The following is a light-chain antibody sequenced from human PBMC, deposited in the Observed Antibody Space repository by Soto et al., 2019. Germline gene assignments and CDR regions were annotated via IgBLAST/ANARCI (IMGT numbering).Light chain of an antibody. CDR1: QSVINSY. CDR3: QQYGISLWT. CDR2: GAS. V-gene: IGKV3-20*01. J-gene: IGKJ1*01. Sequence: EIVLTQSPGTLSLSPGERATLSCRASQSVINSYLAWYQHKPGQAPRLLIYGASSRATGIPDRFSGSGSGTDFTLTISRLEPEDFAVFYCQQYGISLWTFGQGTKVEIK.